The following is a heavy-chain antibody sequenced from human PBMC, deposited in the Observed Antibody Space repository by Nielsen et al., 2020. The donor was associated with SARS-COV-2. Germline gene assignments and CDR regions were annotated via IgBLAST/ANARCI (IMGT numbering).Heavy chain of an antibody. D-gene: IGHD3-22*01. Sequence: GESLKISCAASGFTFSSYGMHWVRQAPGKGLEWVAVIWYDGSNKYYADSVKGRFTISRDNSKNTLYLQMNSLRAEDTAVYYCAREDYYDSGGAVDIWGQGTMVTVSS. CDR1: GFTFSSYG. V-gene: IGHV3-33*01. CDR3: AREDYYDSGGAVDI. J-gene: IGHJ3*02. CDR2: IWYDGSNK.